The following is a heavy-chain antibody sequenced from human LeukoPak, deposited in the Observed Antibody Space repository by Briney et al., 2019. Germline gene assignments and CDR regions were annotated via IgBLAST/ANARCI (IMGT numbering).Heavy chain of an antibody. D-gene: IGHD6-13*01. Sequence: HTGGSLRLSCAASGFTFSSYGMSWVRQAPGKGLEWVSAISGSGGSTYYADSVKGRFTISRDNSKNTLYLQMNSLRAEDTAVYYCAKEIGSSWASAFDIWGQGTMVTVSS. CDR1: GFTFSSYG. J-gene: IGHJ3*02. V-gene: IGHV3-23*01. CDR3: AKEIGSSWASAFDI. CDR2: ISGSGGST.